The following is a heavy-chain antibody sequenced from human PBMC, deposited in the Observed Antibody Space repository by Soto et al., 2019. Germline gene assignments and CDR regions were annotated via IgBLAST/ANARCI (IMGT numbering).Heavy chain of an antibody. CDR3: ARRARPDFSSLAV. V-gene: IGHV3-64*01. J-gene: IGHJ6*04. CDR2: ISSNGVGT. D-gene: IGHD6-6*01. CDR1: GFTLSGYA. Sequence: GGSLRLSCAASGFTLSGYAMDWVRQAPGKGLEYVSGISSNGVGTYYANSVQGRFTISRDNSKNTVYLQMGSLRPEDMAVYYGARRARPDFSSLAVGGKGTTVPVSS.